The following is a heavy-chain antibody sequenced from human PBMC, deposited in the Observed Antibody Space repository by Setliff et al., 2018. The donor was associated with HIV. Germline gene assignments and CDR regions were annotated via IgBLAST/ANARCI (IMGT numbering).Heavy chain of an antibody. V-gene: IGHV1-69*13. J-gene: IGHJ3*02. CDR3: ARGGRVVPAATGSNAYDI. Sequence: SVKVSCKASGGTFSSYDISWVRQAPGQGLEWMGRIIPVFGETNYAQKFQGRVTITADEFTSTAYMELSSLRSEDTAVYYCARGGRVVPAATGSNAYDIWGQGAKVTVSS. CDR1: GGTFSSYD. D-gene: IGHD2-2*01. CDR2: IIPVFGET.